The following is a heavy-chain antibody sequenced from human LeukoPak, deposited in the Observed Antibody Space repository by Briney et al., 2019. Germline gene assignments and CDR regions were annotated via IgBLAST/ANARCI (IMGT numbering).Heavy chain of an antibody. Sequence: PSETLSLTCTVSGGSISSYYWSWIRQPPGKGLEWIGYIYYSGSTNYNPSLKSRVTISVDTSKNQFSLKLSSVTAADTAVYYCARNYYDSSGNFDYWGQGTLVTVSS. CDR2: IYYSGST. D-gene: IGHD3-22*01. CDR3: ARNYYDSSGNFDY. J-gene: IGHJ4*02. CDR1: GGSISSYY. V-gene: IGHV4-59*01.